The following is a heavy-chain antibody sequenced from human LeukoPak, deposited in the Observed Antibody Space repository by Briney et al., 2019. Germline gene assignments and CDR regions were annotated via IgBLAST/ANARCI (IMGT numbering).Heavy chain of an antibody. CDR1: GFTFSGST. CDR2: IRSKANSYAT. CDR3: ARLLDNDSSGDPDTFDM. J-gene: IGHJ3*02. D-gene: IGHD3-22*01. V-gene: IGHV3-73*01. Sequence: GGSLRLSCAASGFTFSGSTMHWVRRASGKGLEWVGRIRSKANSYATAYAASVTGRFTISRDDSKNTAYLQMNSLKTEDTAVYYCARLLDNDSSGDPDTFDMWGQGTVVSVSS.